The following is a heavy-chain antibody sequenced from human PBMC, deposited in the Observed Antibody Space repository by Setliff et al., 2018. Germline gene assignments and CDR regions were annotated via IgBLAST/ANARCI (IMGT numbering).Heavy chain of an antibody. CDR1: GGSISSHY. D-gene: IGHD3-3*01. CDR3: ARVTGFSYMDV. Sequence: SETLSLTCTVSGGSISSHYWSWIRQPPGKGLEWIGYIYYSGTTNYIPSLKGRATLSIDASKRQFSLKLTSVTAADTAVYYCARVTGFSYMDVWGKGTTVTVSS. V-gene: IGHV4-59*08. CDR2: IYYSGTT. J-gene: IGHJ6*03.